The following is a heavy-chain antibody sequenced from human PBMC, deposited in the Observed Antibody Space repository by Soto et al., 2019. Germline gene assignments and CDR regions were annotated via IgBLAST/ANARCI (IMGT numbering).Heavy chain of an antibody. J-gene: IGHJ4*02. Sequence: QITLKESGPTLVKPTQTLTLTCTFSGFSLSTSGVGVGWIRQPPGKALEWLALIYWDDDKRYSPSLNNRLTTTKDTSKNQVVLTMTNMDPVDTATYYCAPSVQDSSSWTGFDYWGQGTLVTVSS. V-gene: IGHV2-5*02. CDR1: GFSLSTSGVG. D-gene: IGHD6-13*01. CDR3: APSVQDSSSWTGFDY. CDR2: IYWDDDK.